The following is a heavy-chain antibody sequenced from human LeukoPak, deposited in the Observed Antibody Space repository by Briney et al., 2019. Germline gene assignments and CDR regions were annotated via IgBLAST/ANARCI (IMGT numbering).Heavy chain of an antibody. J-gene: IGHJ5*02. Sequence: SETLSLTCTVPGGSISSGGYYRSWIRQPPGKGLEWIGYIYHSGSTYYNPSLKSRVTISVDRSKNQFSLKLSSVTAADTAVYYCARADIVVVPAALDPWGQGTLVTVSS. D-gene: IGHD2-2*01. CDR3: ARADIVVVPAALDP. CDR1: GGSISSGGYY. CDR2: IYHSGST. V-gene: IGHV4-30-2*01.